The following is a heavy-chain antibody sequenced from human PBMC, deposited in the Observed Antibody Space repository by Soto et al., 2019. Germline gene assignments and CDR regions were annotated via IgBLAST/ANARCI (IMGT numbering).Heavy chain of an antibody. CDR3: ARALRGDY. V-gene: IGHV4-59*01. CDR2: IYYNGTT. Sequence: SETLSLTCTVSGDFTNFYWTCIRQPPGKGLEWIGYIYYNGTTNYNPSLKSRVTMSVDTSKNQFSLNLTSVTAADTAVYYCARALRGDYWGQGIPVSVSS. J-gene: IGHJ4*02. D-gene: IGHD3-10*01. CDR1: GDFTNFY.